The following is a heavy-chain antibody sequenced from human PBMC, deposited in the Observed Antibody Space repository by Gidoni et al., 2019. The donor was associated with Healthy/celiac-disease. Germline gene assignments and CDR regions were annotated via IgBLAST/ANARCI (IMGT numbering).Heavy chain of an antibody. CDR1: GFTVSTNS. D-gene: IGHD3-22*01. CDR2: IYSGGST. CDR3: ARQQYYYDSSGYYYDAFDI. Sequence: EVQLVESGGGLIQPGGSLRLSCAASGFTVSTNSMSVVRQAPGKGLEWVSVIYSGGSTYYENSVKGRFTISRDNSKNTLYLQMNSLRAEDTAVYYCARQQYYYDSSGYYYDAFDIWGQGTMVTVSS. J-gene: IGHJ3*02. V-gene: IGHV3-53*01.